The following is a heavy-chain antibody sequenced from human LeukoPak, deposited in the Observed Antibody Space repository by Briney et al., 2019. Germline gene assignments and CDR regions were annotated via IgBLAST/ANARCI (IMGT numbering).Heavy chain of an antibody. D-gene: IGHD6-13*01. CDR1: GYTFTGYY. V-gene: IGHV1-2*02. CDR2: INPNSGGT. Sequence: ASVKVSCKASGYTFTGYYMHWVRQAPGQGLEWMGWINPNSGGTNYAQKFQGRVTMTRDTSISTAYMEPSRLRSDDTAVYYCASGGRHSSSWYPVNYWGQGTLVTVSS. CDR3: ASGGRHSSSWYPVNY. J-gene: IGHJ4*02.